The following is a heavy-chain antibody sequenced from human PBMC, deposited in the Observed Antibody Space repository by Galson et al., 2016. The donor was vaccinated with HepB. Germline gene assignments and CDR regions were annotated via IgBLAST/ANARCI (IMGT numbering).Heavy chain of an antibody. J-gene: IGHJ4*02. CDR2: INWKGGST. CDR1: GFKFDDYG. Sequence: SLRLSCAAFGFKFDDYGMSWVRQLPGKGLEWVSGINWKGGSTGYADSVKGRSTISRDNAENSLYLEMSSLRAEDTALYYWSRDRYCGGVTCNVYYFGAWGQGTLVTVSS. V-gene: IGHV3-20*04. D-gene: IGHD2-21*01. CDR3: SRDRYCGGVTCNVYYFGA.